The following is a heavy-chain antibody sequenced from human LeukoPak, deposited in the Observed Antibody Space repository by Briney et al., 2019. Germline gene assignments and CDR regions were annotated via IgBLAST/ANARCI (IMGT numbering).Heavy chain of an antibody. CDR2: ISGSGGST. Sequence: GGSLTLSCAASGFTFSHYAMSWVRQAPGKGLEWLSAISGSGGSTYYADSVKGRFTISRDNSKNMLYMQMNSLRAEDTAVYYCAKAHEGYYDYVWGSYCDYWGQGTLVTVPS. D-gene: IGHD3-16*01. J-gene: IGHJ4*02. CDR3: AKAHEGYYDYVWGSYCDY. V-gene: IGHV3-23*01. CDR1: GFTFSHYA.